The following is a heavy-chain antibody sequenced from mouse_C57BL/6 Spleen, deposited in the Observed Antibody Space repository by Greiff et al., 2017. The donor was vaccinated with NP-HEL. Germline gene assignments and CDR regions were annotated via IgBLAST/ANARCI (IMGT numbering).Heavy chain of an antibody. D-gene: IGHD1-1*01. V-gene: IGHV5-17*01. CDR3: ARPGGYGDWFAY. Sequence: EVQLQQSGGGLVKPGGSLKLSCAASGFTFSDYGMHWVRQAPEKGLEWVAYISSGSSTIYYADTVQGRFTISRDNAKNTLFLQMTSLGSEDTAMYYCARPGGYGDWFAYWGQGTLVTVSA. CDR2: ISSGSSTI. CDR1: GFTFSDYG. J-gene: IGHJ3*01.